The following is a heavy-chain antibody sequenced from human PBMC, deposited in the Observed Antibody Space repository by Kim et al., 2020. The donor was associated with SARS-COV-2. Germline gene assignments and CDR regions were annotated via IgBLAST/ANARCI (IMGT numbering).Heavy chain of an antibody. CDR3: ARDLGWLLYDY. Sequence: GGSLRLSCAASGFIFSSYWMHWVRQAPGKGLVWVSRIAPDGSRTAYADSVKGRFTISRDNAKKTLYLQMNSLRAEDTAVYYCARDLGWLLYDYWDQGTLATVSS. D-gene: IGHD3-3*01. J-gene: IGHJ4*02. V-gene: IGHV3-74*03. CDR2: IAPDGSRT. CDR1: GFIFSSYW.